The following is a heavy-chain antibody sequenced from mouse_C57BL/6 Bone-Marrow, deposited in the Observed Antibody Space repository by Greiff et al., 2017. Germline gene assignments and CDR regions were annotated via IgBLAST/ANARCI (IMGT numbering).Heavy chain of an antibody. CDR1: GYTFTSYW. D-gene: IGHD2-3*01. CDR3: AREDDGYSSWVAD. V-gene: IGHV1-55*01. CDR2: IYPGSGST. Sequence: QVQLQQPGAELVKPGASVKMSCKASGYTFTSYWITWVKQRPGQGLEWIGDIYPGSGSTNYNEKFKSKATLTVDTSSSTAYMQLRSLPSADAAVYYCAREDDGYSSWVADWGQGTLVTVSA. J-gene: IGHJ3*01.